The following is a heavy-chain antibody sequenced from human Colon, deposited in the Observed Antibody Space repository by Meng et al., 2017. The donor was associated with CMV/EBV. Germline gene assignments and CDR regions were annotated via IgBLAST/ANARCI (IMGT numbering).Heavy chain of an antibody. CDR2: ISSGGSTI. V-gene: IGHV3-48*03. Sequence: GESLKISCATSGFTFSTYEMNWVRQAPGKGLEWISYISSGGSTIYYADSVKGRFTISRDDAKNSLYLRMNILRAEDTAVYYCARGIAGTGPGFDYWGQGTLVTVSS. J-gene: IGHJ4*02. CDR1: GFTFSTYE. D-gene: IGHD6-13*01. CDR3: ARGIAGTGPGFDY.